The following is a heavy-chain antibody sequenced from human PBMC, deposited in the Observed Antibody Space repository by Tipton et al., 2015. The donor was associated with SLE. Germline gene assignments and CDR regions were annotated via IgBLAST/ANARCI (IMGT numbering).Heavy chain of an antibody. CDR3: ARGRAARHFDY. CDR1: GGSISSYY. D-gene: IGHD6-6*01. V-gene: IGHV4-59*12. J-gene: IGHJ4*02. Sequence: TLSLTCTVSGGSISSYYWSWIRQPPGKGLEWIGYIYYSGSTNYNPSLKSRVTISVDRSKNQFSLKLSSVTAADTAVYYCARGRAARHFDYWGQGTLVTVSS. CDR2: IYYSGST.